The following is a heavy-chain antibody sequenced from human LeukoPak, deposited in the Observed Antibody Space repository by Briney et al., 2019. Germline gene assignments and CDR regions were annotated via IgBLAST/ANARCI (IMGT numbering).Heavy chain of an antibody. CDR2: IYPDDSDT. CDR3: ATPYPREYCSSTTCYFNY. V-gene: IGHV5-51*01. J-gene: IGHJ4*02. Sequence: GESQKISCKGSGYSFTSYWIGWVRQMPGKGLEWMGIIYPDDSDTRYSPSFQGQVTISADKSISTAYLQWSSLKASDTAMYYCATPYPREYCSSTTCYFNYWGQGTLVTVSS. CDR1: GYSFTSYW. D-gene: IGHD2-2*01.